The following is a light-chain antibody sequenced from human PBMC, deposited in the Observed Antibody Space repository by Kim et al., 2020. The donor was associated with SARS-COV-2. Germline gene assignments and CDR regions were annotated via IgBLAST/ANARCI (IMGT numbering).Light chain of an antibody. CDR3: SSRGSSASHLV. J-gene: IGLJ3*02. Sequence: SSELTQDPAVSVALGQTVTITCRGDTLRTYYASWHQQRPGQAPVLVLFGKNNRPSGIPDRFSGSSSGFTASLTITAAQADDEGDYYCSSRGSSASHLVFGGGTQLTVL. CDR2: GKN. V-gene: IGLV3-19*01. CDR1: TLRTYY.